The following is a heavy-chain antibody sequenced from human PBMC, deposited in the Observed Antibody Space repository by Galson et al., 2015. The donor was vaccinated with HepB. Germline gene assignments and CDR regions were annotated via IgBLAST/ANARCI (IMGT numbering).Heavy chain of an antibody. CDR1: GFTFSDYY. Sequence: SLRLSCAASGFTFSDYYMTWIRQAPGKGLEWVSYISSSGSYTKYPDSVRGRFTISRDNANNSLYLQMNSLRAEDTAVYYCARAAAYSSTWYPPFDHWGQGTLVTVSS. J-gene: IGHJ4*02. CDR3: ARAAAYSSTWYPPFDH. D-gene: IGHD6-13*01. CDR2: ISSSGSYT. V-gene: IGHV3-11*05.